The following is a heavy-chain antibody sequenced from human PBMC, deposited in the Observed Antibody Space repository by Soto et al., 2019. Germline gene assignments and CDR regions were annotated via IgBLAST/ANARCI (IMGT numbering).Heavy chain of an antibody. CDR1: GFSLSTSGVG. J-gene: IGHJ4*02. D-gene: IGHD3-16*02. CDR3: AHITYRSSSHTNSFDY. CDR2: IYWDDDK. V-gene: IGHV2-5*02. Sequence: QITLKESGPTLVKPTQTLTLTCTFSGFSLSTSGVGVGWIRQPPGKALEWLALIYWDDDKRYSPSLKSRITITTDTSKNQVVLTIPNMDPVDTATYYCAHITYRSSSHTNSFDYWGQGTLVTVSS.